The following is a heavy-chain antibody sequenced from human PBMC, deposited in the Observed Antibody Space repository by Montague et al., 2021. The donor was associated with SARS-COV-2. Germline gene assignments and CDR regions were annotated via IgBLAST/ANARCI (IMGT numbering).Heavy chain of an antibody. V-gene: IGHV4-39*02. D-gene: IGHD3-22*01. J-gene: IGHJ6*02. CDR2: IFYRGST. Sequence: SETLSLTCTVSGGPISSSSYYWGWLRQSTGKGLEWLGYIFYRGSTNSSPSIKSRVSMSLDTSKNHLTLRLSSVTAADTAVYSCARRAVYYNDSALMDVWGQGTAVIVSS. CDR3: ARRAVYYNDSALMDV. CDR1: GGPISSSSYY.